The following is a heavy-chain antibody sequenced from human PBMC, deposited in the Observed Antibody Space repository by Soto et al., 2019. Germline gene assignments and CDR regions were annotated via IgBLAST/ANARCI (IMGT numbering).Heavy chain of an antibody. CDR1: CGSISSRSAY. J-gene: IGHJ4*02. Sequence: SETLSLTCTVSCGSISSRSAYLGWIRQPPGKGLEWIGTLYSGSTYSNPSLKSRVTISVDTSKNQFSLKLRSVAAADTAIYYCATTRGIAVGGSFDYWGQGTLVTVSS. CDR2: LYSGST. D-gene: IGHD6-19*01. V-gene: IGHV4-39*01. CDR3: ATTRGIAVGGSFDY.